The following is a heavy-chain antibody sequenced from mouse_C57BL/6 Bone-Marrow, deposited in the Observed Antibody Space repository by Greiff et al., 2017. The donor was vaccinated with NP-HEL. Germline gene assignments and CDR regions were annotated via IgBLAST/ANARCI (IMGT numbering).Heavy chain of an antibody. J-gene: IGHJ2*01. CDR1: GYSITSGYY. Sequence: EVQVVESGPGLVKPSQSLSLTCSVTGYSITSGYYWNWIRQFPGNKLEWMGYISYDGSNNYNPSLKNRISITRDTSKNQFFLKLNSVTTEDTATYYCARGCDYWGQGTTLTVSS. CDR3: ARGCDY. CDR2: ISYDGSN. V-gene: IGHV3-6*01.